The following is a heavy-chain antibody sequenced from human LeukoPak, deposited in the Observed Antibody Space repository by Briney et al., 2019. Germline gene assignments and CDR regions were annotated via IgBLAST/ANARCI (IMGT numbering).Heavy chain of an antibody. J-gene: IGHJ6*02. CDR2: IYSGGST. CDR3: ARYSIAVAGTDYYYGMDV. V-gene: IGHV3-53*01. D-gene: IGHD6-19*01. Sequence: GGSLRLSCAASGFTVSSNYMSWVRQAPGKGLEWVSVIYSGGSTYYADSVKGRFTISRDNSKNTLYLQMNSLRAEDTAVYYCARYSIAVAGTDYYYGMDVWGQGTTVTVSS. CDR1: GFTVSSNY.